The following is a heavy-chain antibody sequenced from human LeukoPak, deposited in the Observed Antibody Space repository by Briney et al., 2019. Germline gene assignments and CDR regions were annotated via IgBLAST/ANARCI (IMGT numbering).Heavy chain of an antibody. D-gene: IGHD2-2*01. V-gene: IGHV2-5*02. Sequence: ESGPTLVKPTQTLTLTCTFSGFSLSTNGVGVGWIRQPPGVALEWLALIYWDDDKRYSPSLKSRLTITQDTSTNQVVLTMTNMDPVDTATYYCAHTRCTSTSCYKDFDYWGQGTLVTVSS. J-gene: IGHJ4*02. CDR2: IYWDDDK. CDR3: AHTRCTSTSCYKDFDY. CDR1: GFSLSTNGVG.